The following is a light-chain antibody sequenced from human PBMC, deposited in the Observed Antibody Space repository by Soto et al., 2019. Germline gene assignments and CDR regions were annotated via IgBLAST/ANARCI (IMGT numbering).Light chain of an antibody. J-gene: IGKJ1*01. CDR2: GAS. CDR3: QQYNDWPTWT. CDR1: QSVTSD. V-gene: IGKV3-15*01. Sequence: EVVMTQSPATLSVSPGDRATLSCRASQSVTSDLAWYQHKPGQAPRLLIYGASTRATGIPARFSGSGSGTEFNLTISSRQSEDFAIYYCQQYNDWPTWTFGQGTKVEIK.